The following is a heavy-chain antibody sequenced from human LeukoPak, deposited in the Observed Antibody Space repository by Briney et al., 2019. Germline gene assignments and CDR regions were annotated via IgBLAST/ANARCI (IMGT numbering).Heavy chain of an antibody. V-gene: IGHV4-59*08. CDR3: ARRYYDRSGSYSFDY. J-gene: IGHJ4*02. CDR1: GGSITSYY. CDR2: IYSSGST. Sequence: PSETLSLTCTVSGGSITSYYWSWIRQPPGKGLEWMGYIYSSGSTNYNPSLKSRVTISVDTSRNQFSLKLNSVTAADTAVYFCARRYYDRSGSYSFDYWGQGALVTVSS. D-gene: IGHD3-22*01.